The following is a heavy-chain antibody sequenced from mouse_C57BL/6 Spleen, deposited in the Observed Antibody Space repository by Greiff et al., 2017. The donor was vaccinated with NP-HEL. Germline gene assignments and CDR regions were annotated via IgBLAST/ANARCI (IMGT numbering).Heavy chain of an antibody. Sequence: QVQLKQSGAELVKPGASVKISCKASGYAFSSYWMNWVKQRPGKGLEWIGQIYPGDGDTNYNGKFKGKATLTADKSSSTAYMQLSSLTSEDSAVYFCAREYYGSSYFDYWGQGTTLTVSS. J-gene: IGHJ2*01. CDR2: IYPGDGDT. D-gene: IGHD1-1*01. CDR3: AREYYGSSYFDY. CDR1: GYAFSSYW. V-gene: IGHV1-80*01.